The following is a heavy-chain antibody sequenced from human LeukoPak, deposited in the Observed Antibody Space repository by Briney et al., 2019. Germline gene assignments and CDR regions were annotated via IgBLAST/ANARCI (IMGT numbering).Heavy chain of an antibody. Sequence: SETLSLTCAVYGGSFSDYYWNWIREPPGKGPEWIGEINDRGTTNHNPSLKSRVTILVDTSKNQFSLRLSSVTAADTAVFYCARGFRGNSRGSFDIWGQGTMVTVSS. CDR2: INDRGTT. V-gene: IGHV4-34*01. D-gene: IGHD4-23*01. CDR1: GGSFSDYY. CDR3: ARGFRGNSRGSFDI. J-gene: IGHJ3*02.